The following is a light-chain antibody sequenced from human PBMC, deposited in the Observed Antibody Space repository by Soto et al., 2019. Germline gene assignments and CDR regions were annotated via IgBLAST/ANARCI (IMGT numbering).Light chain of an antibody. V-gene: IGLV2-14*01. Sequence: QSALTQPASVSGSPGQSITISCTGTSSDVGGYNYVFWYQQHPGKAPKLMIYEVSNRPSGVSNRFSGSKSANTASLTISGVQAEDEADYYCSSSTGYSTVVFGGGTKLTVL. CDR3: SSSTGYSTVV. CDR2: EVS. CDR1: SSDVGGYNY. J-gene: IGLJ2*01.